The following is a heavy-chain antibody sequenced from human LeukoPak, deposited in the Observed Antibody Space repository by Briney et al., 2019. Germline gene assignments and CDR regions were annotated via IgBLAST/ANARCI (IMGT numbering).Heavy chain of an antibody. J-gene: IGHJ4*02. CDR1: GYTFTSYA. V-gene: IGHV1-69*13. CDR3: ARGLGNWNYEQGYFDY. CDR2: IIPIFGTA. Sequence: ASVKVSCKASGYTFTSYAMNWVRQAPGQGLEWMGGIIPIFGTANYAQKFQGRVTITADGSTSTAYMELSSLRSEDTAVYYCARGLGNWNYEQGYFDYWGQGTLVTVSS. D-gene: IGHD1-7*01.